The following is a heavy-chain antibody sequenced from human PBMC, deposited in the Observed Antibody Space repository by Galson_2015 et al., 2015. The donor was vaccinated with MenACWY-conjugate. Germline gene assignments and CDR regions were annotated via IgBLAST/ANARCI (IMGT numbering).Heavy chain of an antibody. CDR1: GFTFSNAW. J-gene: IGHJ4*02. V-gene: IGHV3-15*01. CDR2: IKSKTHSGTP. CDR3: TTDYFGQYFFDS. D-gene: IGHD2/OR15-2a*01. Sequence: SLRLSCAASGFTFSNAWMTWVRQAPGKGPEWVGRIKSKTHSGTPDYAAPVNGRFTISRDDSRNTVYLEMNGLKAEDTGLYYCTTDYFGQYFFDSWGQGTPVTVSS.